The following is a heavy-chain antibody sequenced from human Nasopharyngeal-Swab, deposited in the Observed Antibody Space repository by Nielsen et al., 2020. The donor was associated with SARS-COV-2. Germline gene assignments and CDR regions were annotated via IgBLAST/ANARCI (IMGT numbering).Heavy chain of an antibody. J-gene: IGHJ4*02. CDR1: GFTFSNAW. CDR3: TTDRSEAAGSFDY. Sequence: ESLKISCAASGFTFSNAWMSLGRQAPGKGLEWVGRIKSKTAGGTTDYAARVKGSFPISRDDSQDTLVLQMNSQKIDDSAVYFCTTDRSEAAGSFDYWGQGTLVTVSS. D-gene: IGHD6-13*01. CDR2: IKSKTAGGTT. V-gene: IGHV3-15*01.